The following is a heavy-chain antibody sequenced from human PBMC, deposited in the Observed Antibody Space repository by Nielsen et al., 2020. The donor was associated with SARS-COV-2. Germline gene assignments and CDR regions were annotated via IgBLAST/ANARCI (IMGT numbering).Heavy chain of an antibody. CDR1: GFTFTSYT. V-gene: IGHV3-21*01. J-gene: IGHJ2*01. CDR2: IIMSGRYI. CDR3: ARDQDGGAATSNFYFDL. D-gene: IGHD6-25*01. Sequence: GGSLRPSCATSGFTFTSYTMNWVRQAPGKGLEWVSSIIMSGRYIYYADSLRGRFTVSRDNAENSLFLQMSSLRDEDTAVYYCARDQDGGAATSNFYFDLWGRGTLVIVSS.